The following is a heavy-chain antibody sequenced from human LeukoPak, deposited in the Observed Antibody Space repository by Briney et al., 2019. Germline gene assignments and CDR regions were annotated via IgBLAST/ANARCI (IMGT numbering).Heavy chain of an antibody. CDR1: GGSISSYY. J-gene: IGHJ4*02. Sequence: PSETLSLTCTVSGGSISSYYWSWIRQPPGKGLEWIGYIYYSGSTNYNPSLKSRVTISVDTSKNQFSLKLSSVTAADTAVYYCARVSGSGSYSTYWGQGTLVTVSS. D-gene: IGHD1-26*01. V-gene: IGHV4-59*08. CDR2: IYYSGST. CDR3: ARVSGSGSYSTY.